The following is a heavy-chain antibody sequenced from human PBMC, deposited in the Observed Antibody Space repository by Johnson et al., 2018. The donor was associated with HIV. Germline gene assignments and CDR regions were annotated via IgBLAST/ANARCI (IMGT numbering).Heavy chain of an antibody. CDR1: GFTFISYA. Sequence: VQLVESGGGVVQPGRSLRLSCAASGFTFISYAMHWVRQAPGKGLEWVSAISGSGGSTYYADSVKGRFTISRDNSKNTLYLQMNSLSAEDTAVYYCAKDQVEWVSSGYPVTAFDIWGQGTMVTVSS. CDR2: ISGSGGST. J-gene: IGHJ3*02. D-gene: IGHD3-22*01. CDR3: AKDQVEWVSSGYPVTAFDI. V-gene: IGHV3-23*04.